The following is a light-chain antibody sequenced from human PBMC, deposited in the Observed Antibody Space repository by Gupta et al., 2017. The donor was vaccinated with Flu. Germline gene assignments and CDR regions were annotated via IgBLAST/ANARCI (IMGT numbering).Light chain of an antibody. V-gene: IGKV3-20*01. J-gene: IGKJ2*01. Sequence: GDTAALSCRASQTKSSSYLAVFQQKPGQAPRLLIYGASGRATGIAGRFSGGGSGTEFTLTISRLEPEDFAMYYCQQFGDSFTFGQGTKLEI. CDR1: QTKSSSY. CDR2: GAS. CDR3: QQFGDSFT.